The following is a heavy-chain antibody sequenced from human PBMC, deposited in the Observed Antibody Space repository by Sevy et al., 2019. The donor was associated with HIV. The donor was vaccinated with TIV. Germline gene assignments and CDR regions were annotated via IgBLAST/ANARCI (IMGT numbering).Heavy chain of an antibody. V-gene: IGHV3-30*03. Sequence: GGSLRLSCAASGFTFSLYVIHWVRQAPGRGLEWVAVISSDGSNEYYADSVKGRFTIFRDNSRNTVYLQMNSLRAEDTAVYYCARRPDLGVVILTGVLDVWGQGTTVTVSS. CDR2: ISSDGSNE. D-gene: IGHD3-3*01. J-gene: IGHJ6*02. CDR3: ARRPDLGVVILTGVLDV. CDR1: GFTFSLYV.